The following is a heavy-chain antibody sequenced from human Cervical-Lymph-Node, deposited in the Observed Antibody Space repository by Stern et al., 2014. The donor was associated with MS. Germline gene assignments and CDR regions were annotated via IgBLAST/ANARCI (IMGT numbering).Heavy chain of an antibody. CDR2: IYPGDSET. D-gene: IGHD1-14*01. CDR3: ARQTTAWASDV. CDR1: GYKFSIYW. V-gene: IGHV5-51*01. Sequence: EVQLVESGAELIRPGESLKISCKGSGYKFSIYWIAWVRQMPGKGLEWMGMIYPGDSETRYSPSFQGQVTISADKSTSTAYLQWSSLNASDTAMYFCARQTTAWASDVWGQGTLVTVSS. J-gene: IGHJ4*02.